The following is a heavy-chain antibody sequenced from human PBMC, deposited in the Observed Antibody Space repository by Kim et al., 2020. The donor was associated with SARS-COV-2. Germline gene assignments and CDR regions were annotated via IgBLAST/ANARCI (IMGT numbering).Heavy chain of an antibody. CDR1: GASITSGGYY. Sequence: SETLSLTCIVSGASITSGGYYWSWIRQHPGRGLEWIGNVFYSGSAEYNPSLKSRLSISVDTSENHFSLRLTNVTAADTAVYYCVIEEKIFSDILTGYFRYFDVWGRGTQVTVSS. CDR3: VIEEKIFSDILTGYFRYFDV. V-gene: IGHV4-31*03. J-gene: IGHJ2*01. D-gene: IGHD3-9*01. CDR2: VFYSGSA.